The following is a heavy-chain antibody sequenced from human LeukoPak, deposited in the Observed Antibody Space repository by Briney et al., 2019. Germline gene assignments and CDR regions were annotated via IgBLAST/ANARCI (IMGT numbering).Heavy chain of an antibody. J-gene: IGHJ4*02. V-gene: IGHV4-59*01. D-gene: IGHD6-19*01. CDR1: GGSISSDY. Sequence: PSETLSLTCTVSGGSISSDYWSWIRQPPGKGLEWIGYIYYSGSTNYNPSLKSRVTISVDTSKNQFSLKLSSVTAADTDVYYCARDDPLGWGSGGFDYWGQGTLVTVSS. CDR3: ARDDPLGWGSGGFDY. CDR2: IYYSGST.